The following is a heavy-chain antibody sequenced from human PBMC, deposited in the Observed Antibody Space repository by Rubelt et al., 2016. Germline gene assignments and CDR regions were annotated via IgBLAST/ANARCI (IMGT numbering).Heavy chain of an antibody. CDR2: IYYSGST. CDR1: GGSISSSSYY. D-gene: IGHD3-22*01. CDR3: ARNDYYDSSGYPGDAFDI. Sequence: QLQLQESGPGLVKPSETLSLTCTVSGGSISSSSYYWGWIRQPPGKGLEWIGSIYYSGSTYYNPSLKGGVTLSLATSKNQFSLKLSFGTAADTAVYYCARNDYYDSSGYPGDAFDIWGQGTMVTVSS. V-gene: IGHV4-39*01. J-gene: IGHJ3*02.